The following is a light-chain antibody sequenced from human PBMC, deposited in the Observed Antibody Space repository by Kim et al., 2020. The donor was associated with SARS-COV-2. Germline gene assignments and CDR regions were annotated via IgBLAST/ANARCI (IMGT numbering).Light chain of an antibody. J-gene: IGKJ4*01. CDR1: QSVSSN. Sequence: ERVMTQSPATLSVSPEEIATLSCRASQSVSSNLAWYQQKPGQAPRLLIYGASTRATGIPARFSGSGSGTEFTLTISSLQSEDFAFYYCQQYNNWPLTFGGGTKLEI. V-gene: IGKV3-15*01. CDR3: QQYNNWPLT. CDR2: GAS.